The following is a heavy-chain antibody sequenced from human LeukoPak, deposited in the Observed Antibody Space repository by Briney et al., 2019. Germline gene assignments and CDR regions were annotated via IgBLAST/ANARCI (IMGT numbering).Heavy chain of an antibody. CDR1: GGTFSSYA. V-gene: IGHV1-69*04. D-gene: IGHD3-16*02. J-gene: IGHJ6*02. Sequence: ASVKVSCKASGGTFSSYAISWVRQAPGQGLEWMGRIIPILGIANYAQKFQGRVTITADKSTSTAYMELSSLRSEDTAVYYCARDRSRGPLSPPNYYYYGMDVWGQGTTVTVSS. CDR3: ARDRSRGPLSPPNYYYYGMDV. CDR2: IIPILGIA.